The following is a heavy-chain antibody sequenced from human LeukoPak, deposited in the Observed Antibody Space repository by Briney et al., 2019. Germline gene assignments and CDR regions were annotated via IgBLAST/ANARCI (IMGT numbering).Heavy chain of an antibody. CDR3: ARDYGGKIDY. CDR1: GFTFSSYG. Sequence: GGSLRLSCAASGFTFSSYGMHWVRQAPGKGLEWAAVISYDGSNKYYADSVKGRFTISRDNAKNSLYLQMNSLRAEDTAVYYCARDYGGKIDYWGQGTLVTVSS. V-gene: IGHV3-30*03. D-gene: IGHD4-23*01. J-gene: IGHJ4*02. CDR2: ISYDGSNK.